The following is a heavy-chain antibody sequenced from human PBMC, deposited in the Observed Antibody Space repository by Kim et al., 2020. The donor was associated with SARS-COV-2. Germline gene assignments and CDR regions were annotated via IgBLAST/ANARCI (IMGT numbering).Heavy chain of an antibody. CDR1: GYTFTNYA. V-gene: IGHV7-4-1*02. J-gene: IGHJ4*02. CDR3: AKQFDGSGSYYDY. Sequence: PSVKVSCKASGYTFTNYAVNWVRQAPGQGLEWMGWIDTKTGNPTYAQGFTGRFVFSLDTSVSTTFLQISSLKAEDTAVYYCAKQFDGSGSYYDYWGQGT. D-gene: IGHD3-10*01. CDR2: IDTKTGNP.